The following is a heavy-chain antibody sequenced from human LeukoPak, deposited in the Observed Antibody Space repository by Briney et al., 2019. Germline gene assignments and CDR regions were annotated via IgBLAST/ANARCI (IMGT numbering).Heavy chain of an antibody. CDR1: KFAFSSYS. V-gene: IGHV3-21*01. Sequence: GGSLRLSCAASKFAFSSYSKNWFRQAPGKGLEWVASITSRSKYIFYADSVKGRFTISRDNAENSLFLQMNSLRAEDTGVYYCARDEETVAGLNGFDLWGQGTLVIVSS. CDR3: ARDEETVAGLNGFDL. D-gene: IGHD6-19*01. CDR2: ITSRSKYI. J-gene: IGHJ4*02.